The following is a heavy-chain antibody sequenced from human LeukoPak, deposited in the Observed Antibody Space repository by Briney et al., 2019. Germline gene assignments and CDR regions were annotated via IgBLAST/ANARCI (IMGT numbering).Heavy chain of an antibody. Sequence: PSETLSLTCTVSGGSISSYYWSWIRQPPGKGLEWIGYIYYSGSTNYNPSLKSRVTISVDTSKNQFSLKLSSVTAADTAVYYCASGGALIATLAYWGQGTLVTVSS. CDR2: IYYSGST. J-gene: IGHJ4*02. CDR1: GGSISSYY. CDR3: ASGGALIATLAY. V-gene: IGHV4-59*12. D-gene: IGHD2-21*01.